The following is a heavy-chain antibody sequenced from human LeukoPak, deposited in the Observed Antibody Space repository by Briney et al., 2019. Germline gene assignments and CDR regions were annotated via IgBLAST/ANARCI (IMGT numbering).Heavy chain of an antibody. CDR1: GGSFSGYY. V-gene: IGHV4-34*01. CDR3: ARGKELEYFDY. D-gene: IGHD1-26*01. J-gene: IGHJ4*02. Sequence: PSETLSLTCAVYGGSFSGYYWSWIRQPPGKGLEWIGEINHSGSTNFNPSLKSRVTISVDTSKNQFSLKLSSVTAADTAVYYCARGKELEYFDYWGQGTLVTVSS. CDR2: INHSGST.